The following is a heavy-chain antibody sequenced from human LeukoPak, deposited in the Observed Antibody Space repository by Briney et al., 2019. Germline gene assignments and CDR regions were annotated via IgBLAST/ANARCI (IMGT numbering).Heavy chain of an antibody. CDR2: INPNSGGT. CDR3: ARALVVLCASAGYYYYGMDC. CDR1: GYTLTGYY. J-gene: IGHJ6*01. Sequence: AASVKVSCKASGYTLTGYYMRWVRQAPGQGLEWMGWINPNSGGTNYAQKFQGRVTMTRDTSISTAYMELSRLRSDDTAVYYCARALVVLCASAGYYYYGMDCLVEGTTVTVSS. V-gene: IGHV1-2*02. D-gene: IGHD3-10*01.